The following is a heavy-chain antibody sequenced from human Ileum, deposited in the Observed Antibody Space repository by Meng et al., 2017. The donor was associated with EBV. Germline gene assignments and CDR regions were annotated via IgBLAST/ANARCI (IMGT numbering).Heavy chain of an antibody. CDR3: ARGYGSGRDYIDY. V-gene: IGHV4-4*02. J-gene: IGHJ4*02. Sequence: QGQLQEAGPGLVKPSGTLSLTCAVSGGSISSSNWWNWVRQPPGKGLEWIGEIYYSGSTIYNPSLKSRVTISVDKSKNLFSLKLSSVTAADTAVYYCARGYGSGRDYIDYWGQGTLVTVSS. CDR1: GGSISSSNW. D-gene: IGHD3-10*01. CDR2: IYYSGST.